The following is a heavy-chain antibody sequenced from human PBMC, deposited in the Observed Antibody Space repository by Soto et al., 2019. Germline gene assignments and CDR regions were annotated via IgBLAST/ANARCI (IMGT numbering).Heavy chain of an antibody. CDR3: ARGYCSGGSCYRGRYWFDP. CDR2: IYHSGST. D-gene: IGHD2-15*01. V-gene: IGHV4-4*02. CDR1: GGSISSSNW. Sequence: SETLSLTCAVSGGSISSSNWWSWVRQPPGKGLEWIGEIYHSGSTNYNPSLKSRVTISVDKSKNQFSLELSSLRSEDTAVYYCARGYCSGGSCYRGRYWFDPWGQGTLVTVSS. J-gene: IGHJ5*02.